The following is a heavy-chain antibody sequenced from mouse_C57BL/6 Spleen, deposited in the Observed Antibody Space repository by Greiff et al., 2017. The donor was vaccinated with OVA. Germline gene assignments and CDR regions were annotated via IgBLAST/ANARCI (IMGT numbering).Heavy chain of an antibody. CDR2: ISSGGDYI. CDR1: GFTFSSYA. CDR3: TREDSDWYFDV. V-gene: IGHV5-9-1*02. J-gene: IGHJ1*03. Sequence: EVKLEESGEGLVKPGGSLKLSCAASGFTFSSYAMSWVRQTPEKRLEWVAYISSGGDYIYYADTVKGRFTISRDNARNTLYLQMSSLKSEDTAMYYCTREDSDWYFDVWGTGTTVTVSS.